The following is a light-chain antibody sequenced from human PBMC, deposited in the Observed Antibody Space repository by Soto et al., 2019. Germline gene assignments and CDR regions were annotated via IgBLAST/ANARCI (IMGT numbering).Light chain of an antibody. CDR1: YSDIGAYYY. CDR2: EVI. J-gene: IGLJ1*01. CDR3: SSFKGTNSVV. Sequence: SVLTQPPSASGSPGQSVTIPCPGTYSDIGAYYYVAWYQQRPGEAPKLIIYEVIKRPSGVPDRSFASKSGNTASLTVSGLQADDEANYYCSSFKGTNSVVFGTGTKVTVL. V-gene: IGLV2-8*01.